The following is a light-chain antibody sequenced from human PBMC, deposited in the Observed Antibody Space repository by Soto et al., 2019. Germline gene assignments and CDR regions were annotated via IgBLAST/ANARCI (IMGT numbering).Light chain of an antibody. V-gene: IGLV1-47*01. CDR2: RDG. CDR3: AVWDNSMTAWV. J-gene: IGLJ3*02. Sequence: QSVLTQPPSVSAAPGQKVTISCSGSSSNIGSNYVSWYQHFPGTAPRLLIFRDGQRPSGVPARFFGSKSDTSASLAITGLRSEDEAHYYCAVWDNSMTAWVFGGGTKLTVL. CDR1: SSNIGSNY.